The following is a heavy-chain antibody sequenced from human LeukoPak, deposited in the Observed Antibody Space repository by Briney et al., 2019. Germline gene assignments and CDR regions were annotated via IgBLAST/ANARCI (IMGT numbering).Heavy chain of an antibody. D-gene: IGHD3-3*01. CDR2: IKQDGSEK. CDR3: ARDRDDFWYYYYMDV. V-gene: IGHV3-7*01. Sequence: GGSLRLSCAASGFNFSSYWMSWVRQAPGKGLEWVANIKQDGSEKYYVDSVKGRFTISRDNAKNSLYLQMNSLRAEDTAVYYCARDRDDFWYYYYMDVWGKGTTVTVSS. J-gene: IGHJ6*03. CDR1: GFNFSSYW.